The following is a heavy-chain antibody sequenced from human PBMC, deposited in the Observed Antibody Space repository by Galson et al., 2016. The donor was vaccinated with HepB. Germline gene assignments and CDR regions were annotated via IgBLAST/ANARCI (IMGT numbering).Heavy chain of an antibody. D-gene: IGHD3-10*01. CDR2: MQYSGTT. CDR1: GGSITSHPHY. Sequence: SETLSLTCTVSGGSITSHPHYWGWVRQPPGKGLEWIGSMQYSGTTYYNPSLNSRVAMFIDASKDQFSLSLSSATAADTAVYHCARNMVRGVNPGFDIWGRGTMVTVSS. J-gene: IGHJ3*02. V-gene: IGHV4-39*01. CDR3: ARNMVRGVNPGFDI.